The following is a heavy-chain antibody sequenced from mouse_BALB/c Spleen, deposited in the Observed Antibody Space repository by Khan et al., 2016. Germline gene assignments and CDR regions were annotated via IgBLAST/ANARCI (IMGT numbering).Heavy chain of an antibody. V-gene: IGHV2-2*02. CDR1: GFSLTSYG. Sequence: QVQLKESGPGLVQPSQRLSITCTVSGFSLTSYGVHWVRQSPGQGLEWLGGIWSGGSTDNNEAFISSMSISTENSKSQVFFTLNSLQANDTAIYYSARNCNWDYDAMDYWGQGTSVTIAS. D-gene: IGHD4-1*02. CDR2: IWSGGST. J-gene: IGHJ4*01. CDR3: ARNCNWDYDAMDY.